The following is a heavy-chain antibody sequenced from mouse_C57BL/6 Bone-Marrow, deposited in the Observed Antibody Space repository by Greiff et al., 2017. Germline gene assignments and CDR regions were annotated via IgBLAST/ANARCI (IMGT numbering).Heavy chain of an antibody. V-gene: IGHV1-61*01. J-gene: IGHJ4*01. CDR3: ARSPYFDYAMDY. CDR1: GYTFTSYW. CDR2: IYPSDSET. Sequence: VQLQQPGAELVRPGSSVKLSCKASGYTFTSYWMDWVKQRPGQGLEWIGNIYPSDSETHYNQKFKDKATLTVDKSSSTAYMQLSSLTSDDSAVYYGARSPYFDYAMDYWGQGTSVTVSS.